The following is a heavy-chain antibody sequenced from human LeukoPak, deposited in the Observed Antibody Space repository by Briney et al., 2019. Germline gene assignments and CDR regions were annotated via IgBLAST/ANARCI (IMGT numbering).Heavy chain of an antibody. CDR2: IYSGGST. CDR3: VRDPPGAVRGYDSY. V-gene: IGHV3-53*01. D-gene: IGHD5-12*01. CDR1: GFTVSSNY. J-gene: IGHJ4*02. Sequence: GGSLRLSCAASGFTVSSNYMSWVRQAPGKGLEWVSVIYSGGSTYYADSVKGRFTISRDNSKNTLYLQMNSLGAEDTAVYYCVRDPPGAVRGYDSYWGQGTLVTVSS.